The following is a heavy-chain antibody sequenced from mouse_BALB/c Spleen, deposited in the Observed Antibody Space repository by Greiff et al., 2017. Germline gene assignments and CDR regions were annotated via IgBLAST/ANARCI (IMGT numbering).Heavy chain of an antibody. V-gene: IGHV5-12-2*01. CDR1: GFTFSSYT. D-gene: IGHD1-1*01. Sequence: EVHLVESGGGLVQPGGSLKLSCAASGFTFSSYTMSWVRQTPEKRLEWVAYISNGGGSTYYPDTVKGRFTISRDNAKNTLYLQMSSLKSEDTAMYYCARQGITTVVATYYYAMDYWGQGTSVTVSS. CDR3: ARQGITTVVATYYYAMDY. CDR2: ISNGGGST. J-gene: IGHJ4*01.